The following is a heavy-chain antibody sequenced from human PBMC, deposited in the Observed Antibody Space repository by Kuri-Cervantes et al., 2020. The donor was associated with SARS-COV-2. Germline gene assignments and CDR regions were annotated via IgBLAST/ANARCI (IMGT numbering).Heavy chain of an antibody. CDR1: GGTISSYY. V-gene: IGHV4-59*01. Sequence: SETLSLTCSVSGGTISSYYWRWIRQPPGKGLEWIGYIYYSGSTNNNPSLKSRVTISVDTSKNQFSLKLSSVTAADTAVNYWARDLGQKRWLQYWYSDLWGRGALVTVSS. D-gene: IGHD5-24*01. CDR2: IYYSGST. J-gene: IGHJ2*01. CDR3: ARDLGQKRWLQYWYSDL.